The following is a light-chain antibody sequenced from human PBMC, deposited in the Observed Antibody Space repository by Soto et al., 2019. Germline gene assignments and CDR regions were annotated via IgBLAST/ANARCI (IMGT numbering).Light chain of an antibody. Sequence: EIVMSQSLATLSATTGERATLSCRASQSVSSNLAWYQQKPGQAPRLLIYFASTRVTGIPARFSGSGSGTDFTLTISSLQSEDFAVYYCQQYNDRPPIPCSQGTRLE. V-gene: IGKV3-15*01. CDR1: QSVSSN. CDR3: QQYNDRPPIP. J-gene: IGKJ5*01. CDR2: FAS.